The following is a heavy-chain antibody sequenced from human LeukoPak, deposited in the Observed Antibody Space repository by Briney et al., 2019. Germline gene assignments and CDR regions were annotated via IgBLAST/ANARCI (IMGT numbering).Heavy chain of an antibody. D-gene: IGHD5-18*01. CDR1: GGTFSSYA. J-gene: IGHJ4*02. Sequence: GASVKVSCKASGGTFSSYAISWVRQAPGQGLEWMGRVIPILGIANYAQKFQGRVTITADKSTSTAYMELSSLRSEDTAVYYCARDHVDTAMAYPYFDYWGQGTLVTVSS. CDR3: ARDHVDTAMAYPYFDY. V-gene: IGHV1-69*04. CDR2: VIPILGIA.